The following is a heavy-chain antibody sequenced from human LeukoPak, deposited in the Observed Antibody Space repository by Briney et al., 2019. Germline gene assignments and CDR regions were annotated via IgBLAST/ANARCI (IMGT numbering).Heavy chain of an antibody. CDR2: IIPIFGTA. D-gene: IGHD3-22*01. CDR3: ARAKDYYDSSGYHDAFDI. V-gene: IGHV1-69*06. CDR1: GGTFSSYA. J-gene: IGHJ3*02. Sequence: SVKVSCKASGGTFSSYAISWVRQAPGQGLEWMGGIIPIFGTANYAQKFQGRVTITADKSTSTAYMELSSLRSEDTAVYYCARAKDYYDSSGYHDAFDIWGQGTMVTVSS.